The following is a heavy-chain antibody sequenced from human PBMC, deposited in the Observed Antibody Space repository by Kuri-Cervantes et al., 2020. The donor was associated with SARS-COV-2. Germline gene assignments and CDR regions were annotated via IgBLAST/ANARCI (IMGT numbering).Heavy chain of an antibody. J-gene: IGHJ4*02. CDR3: ARGGWSWGDYNFDY. CDR2: INHSGST. CDR1: GGSFSGYY. V-gene: IGHV4-34*01. Sequence: SQTLSLTCAVYGGSFSGYYWGWIRQPPGKELEWIGEINHSGSTNYNPSLKSRVTISVDTSKNQFSLKLSSVTAADMAVYYCARGGWSWGDYNFDYWGQGTLVTVSS. D-gene: IGHD4-17*01.